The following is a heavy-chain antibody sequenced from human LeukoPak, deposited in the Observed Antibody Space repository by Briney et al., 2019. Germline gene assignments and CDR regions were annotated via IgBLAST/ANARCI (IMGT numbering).Heavy chain of an antibody. CDR1: GFTFSSYA. D-gene: IGHD1-26*01. CDR3: ASGSQGGFDY. J-gene: IGHJ4*02. V-gene: IGHV3-23*01. CDR2: IPDGSSNT. Sequence: GGSLRLSCAASGFTFSSYAMSWVRQTPGKGLEWVSTIPDGSSNTYYADSVKGRFTISRDNSKNTLYLQMNSLRAEDTAVYYCASGSQGGFDYWGQGTLVTVSS.